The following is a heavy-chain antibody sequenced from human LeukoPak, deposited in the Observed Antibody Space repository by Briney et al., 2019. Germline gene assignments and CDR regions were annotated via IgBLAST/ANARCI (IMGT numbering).Heavy chain of an antibody. Sequence: SVKVSCKASGFTFTSSAMQWVRQARGQRLEWIGWIVVGSGNTNYAQKFQGRVTITRDMSTSTAYMELSSLRSEDTAVYYCAAFQSGHPPPHYWGQGTLVTVSS. V-gene: IGHV1-58*02. CDR3: AAFQSGHPPPHY. J-gene: IGHJ4*02. CDR2: IVVGSGNT. CDR1: GFTFTSSA. D-gene: IGHD6-25*01.